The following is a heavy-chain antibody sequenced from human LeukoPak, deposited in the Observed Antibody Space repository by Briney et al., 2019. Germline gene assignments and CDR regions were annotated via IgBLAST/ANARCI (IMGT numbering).Heavy chain of an antibody. V-gene: IGHV1-18*01. CDR3: ARGYSGYDDDYYMDV. Sequence: GASVKVSCKASGYTFTSYGISWVRQAPGQGLEWMGWISAYNGNTNYAQKLQGRVTMTADTSTSTAYMELRSLRSDDAAVYYCARGYSGYDDDYYMDVWGKGTTVTISS. D-gene: IGHD5-12*01. J-gene: IGHJ6*03. CDR2: ISAYNGNT. CDR1: GYTFTSYG.